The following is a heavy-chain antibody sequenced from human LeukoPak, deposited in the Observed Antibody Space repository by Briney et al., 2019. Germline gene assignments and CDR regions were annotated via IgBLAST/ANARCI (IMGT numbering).Heavy chain of an antibody. Sequence: PGGSLRLSCAASGFTFSSYSMNWVRQAPGKGLEWVSSISSSSSYKYYADSVKGRFTISRDNAKNSLYLQMNSLRAEDTAVYYCARGDYGDFPSEFDYWGQGTLVTVSS. J-gene: IGHJ4*02. D-gene: IGHD4-17*01. CDR3: ARGDYGDFPSEFDY. V-gene: IGHV3-21*01. CDR1: GFTFSSYS. CDR2: ISSSSSYK.